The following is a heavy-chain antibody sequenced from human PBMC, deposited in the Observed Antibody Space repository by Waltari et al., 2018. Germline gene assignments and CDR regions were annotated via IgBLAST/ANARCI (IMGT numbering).Heavy chain of an antibody. V-gene: IGHV3-74*01. D-gene: IGHD3-10*01. CDR3: ARGRYGSGSYDFDY. J-gene: IGHJ4*02. Sequence: EVQLVESGGGLVQPGGSLRLSCAASGFTFSSHWMHWVGQAPGKGLVWVSRINRDGGSTSYADSVKGRFTISRDNAKNTVYLQMNSLRAEDTAVYYCARGRYGSGSYDFDYWGQGTLVTVSS. CDR1: GFTFSSHW. CDR2: INRDGGST.